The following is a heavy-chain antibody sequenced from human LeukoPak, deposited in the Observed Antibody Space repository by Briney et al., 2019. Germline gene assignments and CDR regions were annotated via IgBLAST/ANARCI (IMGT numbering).Heavy chain of an antibody. D-gene: IGHD6-19*01. CDR2: ISYDGSNR. CDR1: GFTFSSYG. V-gene: IGHV3-30*18. Sequence: GGSLRLSCAASGFTFSSYGMHWVRQAPGKGLEWVAVISYDGSNRYYADSVKGRFTISRGNSKNTLYLQMNSLRAEDTAVYYCAKSYSSGWPGMDVWGQGTTVTVSS. J-gene: IGHJ6*02. CDR3: AKSYSSGWPGMDV.